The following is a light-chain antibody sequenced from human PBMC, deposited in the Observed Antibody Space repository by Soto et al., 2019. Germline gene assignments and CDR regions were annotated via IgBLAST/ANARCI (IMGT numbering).Light chain of an antibody. V-gene: IGKV3-20*01. CDR1: QTISSRY. CDR3: DHSGNSHET. J-gene: IGKJ1*01. CDR2: GAS. Sequence: EIVLAQSPGTLSLSPGERATLSCRASQTISSRYLTWYQQKSGQVPRLLIYGASSRATGIPGRFSGSGSCTDFNLTISRLQPEDVAVYYYDHSGNSHETFGQRTKVVIK.